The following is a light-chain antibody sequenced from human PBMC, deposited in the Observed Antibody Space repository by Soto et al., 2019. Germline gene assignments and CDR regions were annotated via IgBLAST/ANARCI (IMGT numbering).Light chain of an antibody. CDR1: QSISSW. CDR3: QHYNSYPHT. CDR2: KAS. V-gene: IGKV1-5*03. Sequence: DIQMTQSPSTLSASVGDRVTITCRASQSISSWLAWFQQKPGKAPKLLIYKASSLESGVPSRFSGSGSGIEFNLTISSLQPDDFATYYCQHYNSYPHTFGQGTKLEIK. J-gene: IGKJ2*01.